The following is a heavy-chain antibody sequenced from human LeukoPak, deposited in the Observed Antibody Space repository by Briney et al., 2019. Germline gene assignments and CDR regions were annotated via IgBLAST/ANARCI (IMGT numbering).Heavy chain of an antibody. CDR2: ITSSGSTM. V-gene: IGHV3-11*01. CDR1: GFIFSDYY. J-gene: IGHJ3*01. CDR3: ARGRYYYDSSGVDAFSV. D-gene: IGHD3-22*01. Sequence: KPGGSQRLSCAASGFIFSDYYMAWIRQAPGKGLEWVSCITSSGSTMYYADSVKGRFTISRDNAKKSLYMQMNSLRAEDTAVYFCARGRYYYDSSGVDAFSVWGQGTMVTVSS.